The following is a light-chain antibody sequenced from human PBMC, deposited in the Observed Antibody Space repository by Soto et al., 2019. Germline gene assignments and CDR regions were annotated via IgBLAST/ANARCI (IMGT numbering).Light chain of an antibody. Sequence: DGQITQSPSTLSASVGDRVTITCRASQSCRNSLAWYQQKAGKAPTLLIYDASTLQSGVPSRFSGSGSGTEFSLTIRSLQPEDFATYYCLCYITYPWTFGQGTKWIS. CDR3: LCYITYPWT. CDR1: QSCRNS. J-gene: IGKJ1*01. CDR2: DAS. V-gene: IGKV1-5*01.